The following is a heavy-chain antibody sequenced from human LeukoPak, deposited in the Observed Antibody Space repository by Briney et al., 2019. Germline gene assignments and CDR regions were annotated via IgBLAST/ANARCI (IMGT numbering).Heavy chain of an antibody. CDR3: ARDLLLTYYDFWSGYPYYYYGMDV. CDR1: GYTFTGYY. J-gene: IGHJ6*02. V-gene: IGHV1-2*06. Sequence: ASAKVSCKASGYTFTGYYMHWVRQAPGQGLEWMGRINPNSGGTNYAQKFQGRVTMTRDTSISTAYMELSRLRSDDTAVYYCARDLLLTYYDFWSGYPYYYYGMDVWGQGTTVTVSS. CDR2: INPNSGGT. D-gene: IGHD3-3*01.